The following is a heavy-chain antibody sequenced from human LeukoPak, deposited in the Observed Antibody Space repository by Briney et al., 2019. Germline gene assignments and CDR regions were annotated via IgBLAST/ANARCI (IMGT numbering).Heavy chain of an antibody. CDR2: IYPGDSGT. Sequence: TTGESLKISCKGSGYSFTSYWIGWVRQMPGKGLEWMGIIYPGDSGTRYSPSFQGQVTISADKSISTAYLQWSSLKASDTAMYYCARQKYCSGGSCYGDYWGQGTLVTVSS. CDR1: GYSFTSYW. CDR3: ARQKYCSGGSCYGDY. J-gene: IGHJ4*02. D-gene: IGHD2-15*01. V-gene: IGHV5-51*01.